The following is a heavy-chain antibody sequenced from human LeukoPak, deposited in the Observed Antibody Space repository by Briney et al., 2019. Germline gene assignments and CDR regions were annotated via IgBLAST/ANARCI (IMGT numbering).Heavy chain of an antibody. CDR2: ISYDGSNK. J-gene: IGHJ4*02. V-gene: IGHV3-30*04. D-gene: IGHD5-12*01. CDR1: GFTFSSYA. Sequence: GGSLRLSCAASGFTFSSYAMHWVRQAPGKGLEWVAVISYDGSNKYYADSVKGRFTISRDNSKNTLYLQMNSLRAEDTAVYYCARVILSSGYTSAYFDYWGQGTLVTVSS. CDR3: ARVILSSGYTSAYFDY.